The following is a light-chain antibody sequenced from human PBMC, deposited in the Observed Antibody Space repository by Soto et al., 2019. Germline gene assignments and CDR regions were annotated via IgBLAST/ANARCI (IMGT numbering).Light chain of an antibody. CDR2: NVS. Sequence: QRVLKHPASGSGSPGQWITISCTGTSSDVGGYNSVSWYQQHPGKAPKLMIYNVSNRPSGVSNRFSGSKSGNTASLTISGLQAEDEADYYCSSYTRSSTYVFGTGTKVTVL. V-gene: IGLV2-14*01. CDR3: SSYTRSSTYV. J-gene: IGLJ1*01. CDR1: SSDVGGYNS.